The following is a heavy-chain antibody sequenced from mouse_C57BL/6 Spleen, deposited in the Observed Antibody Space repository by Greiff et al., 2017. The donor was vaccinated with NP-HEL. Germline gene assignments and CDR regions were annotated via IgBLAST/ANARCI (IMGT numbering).Heavy chain of an antibody. CDR1: GFTFSDYG. J-gene: IGHJ2*01. D-gene: IGHD4-1*01. CDR2: ISSGSSTT. CDR3: ERRDWEGHFDY. V-gene: IGHV5-17*01. Sequence: DVQLVESGGGLVKPGGSLKLSCAASGFTFSDYGMHWVRQAPEKGLEWVAYISSGSSTTYYADTVKGRFTISRDNTKNTLFLQMTSLRSEDTAMYYCERRDWEGHFDYWGQGTTLTVSS.